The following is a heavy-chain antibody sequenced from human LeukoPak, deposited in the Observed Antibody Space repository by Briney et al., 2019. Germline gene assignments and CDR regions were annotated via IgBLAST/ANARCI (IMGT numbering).Heavy chain of an antibody. CDR1: GGSFNGYY. V-gene: IGHV4-34*01. CDR2: INHSGST. J-gene: IGHJ5*02. CDR3: AVAYSSSWPPGWFDP. Sequence: SETLSLICAVYGGSFNGYYWSWIRQPPGKGLERIGEINHSGSTNYNPSLKSRVTISVDTSKNQFSLNLISVIAADTAVYYCAVAYSSSWPPGWFDPWGQGTLVTVSS. D-gene: IGHD6-13*01.